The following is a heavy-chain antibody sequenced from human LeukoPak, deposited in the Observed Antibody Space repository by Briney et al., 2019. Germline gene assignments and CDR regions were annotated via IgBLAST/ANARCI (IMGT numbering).Heavy chain of an antibody. Sequence: GESLKISCRGSGYSSTSYWIGWVRHMPGKGLEWMGIIYPGDSDTRYAPSFQGQVTISADKSISTAYLQWSSLKASDTAMYYCARRGWASGYFEYWGQGTLVTVSS. D-gene: IGHD1-26*01. V-gene: IGHV5-51*01. CDR3: ARRGWASGYFEY. CDR2: IYPGDSDT. J-gene: IGHJ4*02. CDR1: GYSSTSYW.